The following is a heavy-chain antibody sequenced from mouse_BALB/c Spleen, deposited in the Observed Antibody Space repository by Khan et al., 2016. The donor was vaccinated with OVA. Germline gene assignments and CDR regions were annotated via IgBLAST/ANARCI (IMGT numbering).Heavy chain of an antibody. CDR3: ARTARIKY. CDR1: GYSITSGYG. D-gene: IGHD1-2*01. Sequence: EVQLQESGPGLAKPSQSLSLTCTVTGYSITSGYGWNWIRQFPGNKLEWMGYIRYSGCTNYNPSLKNQITFTRDTSKNQFFLQLNSVTTEDTATYYCARTARIKYWGQGTTLTVSS. CDR2: IRYSGCT. J-gene: IGHJ2*01. V-gene: IGHV3-1*02.